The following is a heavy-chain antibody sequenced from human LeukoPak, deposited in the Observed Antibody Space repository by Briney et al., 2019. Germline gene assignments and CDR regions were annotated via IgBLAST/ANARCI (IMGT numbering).Heavy chain of an antibody. CDR2: IYYSGST. D-gene: IGHD6-19*01. CDR3: ARVTSSGWYRKPDAFDI. CDR1: GGSISSSSYY. J-gene: IGHJ3*02. V-gene: IGHV4-39*01. Sequence: PSETLSLTCTVSGGSISSSSYYWGWIRQPPGKGLEWIGSIYYSGSTYYNPSLKSRVTISVDTSKNQFSLKLSSVTAADTAVYYCARVTSSGWYRKPDAFDIRGQGTMVTVSS.